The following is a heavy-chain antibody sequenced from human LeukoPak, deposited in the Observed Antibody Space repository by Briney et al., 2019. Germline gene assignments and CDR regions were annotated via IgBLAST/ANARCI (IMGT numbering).Heavy chain of an antibody. V-gene: IGHV4-61*01. CDR3: ARDRRYYDTSGTVYYDAMDV. CDR2: IYYSGST. Sequence: SETLSLTCTVSGGSVNSGSYYWNWIRQPPGKGLEWIGYIYYSGSTNYNPSLKSRVTISVDTSKNQFSLKLSSVTAADTAVYYCARDRRYYDTSGTVYYDAMDVWGQGTTVTVSS. CDR1: GGSVNSGSYY. D-gene: IGHD3-22*01. J-gene: IGHJ6*02.